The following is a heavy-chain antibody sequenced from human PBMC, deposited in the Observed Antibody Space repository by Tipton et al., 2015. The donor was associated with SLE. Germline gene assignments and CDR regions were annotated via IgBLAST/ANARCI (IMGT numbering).Heavy chain of an antibody. V-gene: IGHV3-23*01. D-gene: IGHD6-6*01. CDR3: AKQEYSRSSDYFDY. Sequence: SLRLSCAASGFTFSSYAMSWFRQAPGKGLEWVSGINGRGGETYYAGSVKGRFTISRDNSRNTLHLQMISLKVGDTAIYYCAKQEYSRSSDYFDYWGQGALVTVSS. J-gene: IGHJ4*02. CDR1: GFTFSSYA. CDR2: INGRGGET.